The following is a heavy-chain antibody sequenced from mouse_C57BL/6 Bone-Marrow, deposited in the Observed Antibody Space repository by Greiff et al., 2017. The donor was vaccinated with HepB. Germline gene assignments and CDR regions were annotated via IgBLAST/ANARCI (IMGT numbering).Heavy chain of an antibody. D-gene: IGHD1-1*01. CDR2: IYPGSGST. V-gene: IGHV1-55*01. CDR3: ARGEVSSHWYFDV. Sequence: VQLQQPGAELVKPGASVKMSCKASGYTFTSYWITWVKQRPGQGLEWIGDIYPGSGSTNYNEKFKSKATLTVDTSSSTAYMQLSSLTSEDSAVYYCARGEVSSHWYFDVWGTGTTVTVSS. CDR1: GYTFTSYW. J-gene: IGHJ1*03.